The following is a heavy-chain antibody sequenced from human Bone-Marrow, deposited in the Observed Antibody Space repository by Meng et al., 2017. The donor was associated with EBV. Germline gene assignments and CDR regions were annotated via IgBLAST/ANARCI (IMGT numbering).Heavy chain of an antibody. CDR2: LIPMLGAP. CDR1: GGTFSSDA. V-gene: IGHV1-69*06. D-gene: IGHD3-10*01. CDR3: ASESGRGYTPDY. Sequence: QVQLVQPGAEVKKPGSSVKVSCKTSGGTFSSDAISWVRQAPGQGLEWMGGLIPMLGAPNYAQKFQDRVTIIADKSTSIHYMELSSLRSDDTAVYYCASESGRGYTPDYWGRGTLVTVSS. J-gene: IGHJ4*02.